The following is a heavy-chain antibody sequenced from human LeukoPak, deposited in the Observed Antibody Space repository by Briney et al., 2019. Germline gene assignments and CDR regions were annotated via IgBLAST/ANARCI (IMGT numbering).Heavy chain of an antibody. V-gene: IGHV3-30-3*01. CDR1: GINFITYA. Sequence: GGSLRLSCAASGINFITYALHWVRQAPGKGLEWVAVISDDGVNKYFAESVKGRFTISRDNSKKTLYLQMNSLRVEDTAIYYCARGSRSSSWGGGAFDIWGQGTAVTVSS. CDR2: ISDDGVNK. J-gene: IGHJ3*02. CDR3: ARGSRSSSWGGGAFDI. D-gene: IGHD6-6*01.